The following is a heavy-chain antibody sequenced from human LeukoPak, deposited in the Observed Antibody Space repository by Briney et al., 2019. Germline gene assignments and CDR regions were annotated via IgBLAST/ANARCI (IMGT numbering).Heavy chain of an antibody. CDR1: GYTSPMYG. J-gene: IGHJ5*02. D-gene: IGHD2-15*01. V-gene: IGHV1-18*01. Sequence: GASVKVSCKASGYTSPMYGISWVRQAPGQGLEWMGWISAYNGNTNYAQKFQGRVTMTTETSTSTTYMELRSLRSDDTAVYYCAKVGGVVRCSGGSCYGDHWGQGTLVTVS. CDR3: AKVGGVVRCSGGSCYGDH. CDR2: ISAYNGNT.